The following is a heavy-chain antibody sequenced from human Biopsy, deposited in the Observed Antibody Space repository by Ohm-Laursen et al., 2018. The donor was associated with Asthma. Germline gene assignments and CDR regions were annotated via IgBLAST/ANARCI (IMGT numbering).Heavy chain of an antibody. CDR2: ISYDGSNK. V-gene: IGHV3-30*03. CDR3: ASQSGGPDFWSGYYYFHY. CDR1: GFTFSSYG. D-gene: IGHD3-3*01. Sequence: SLRLSCAASGFTFSSYGMHWVRQAPGKGLEWVAVISYDGSNKYYADSVKGRFTISRDNSKNTLYLQMNSLRAEDTAVYYCASQSGGPDFWSGYYYFHYWGQGTLVTVSS. J-gene: IGHJ4*02.